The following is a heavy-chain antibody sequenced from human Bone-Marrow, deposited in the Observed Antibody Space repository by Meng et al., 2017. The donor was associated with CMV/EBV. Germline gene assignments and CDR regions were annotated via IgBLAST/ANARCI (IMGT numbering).Heavy chain of an antibody. Sequence: SLKISCAASGFTFDDYAMHWVRQAPGKGLEWVSGISWNSGSIGYADSVKGRFTISRDNAKNSLYLQMNSLRAEDTALYYCAKAYYDFWSGYYMDVWGQGTTVTVPS. V-gene: IGHV3-9*01. CDR3: AKAYYDFWSGYYMDV. D-gene: IGHD3-3*01. CDR1: GFTFDDYA. CDR2: ISWNSGSI. J-gene: IGHJ6*02.